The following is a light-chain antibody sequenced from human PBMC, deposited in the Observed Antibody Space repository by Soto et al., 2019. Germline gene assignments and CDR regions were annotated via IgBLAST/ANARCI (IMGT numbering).Light chain of an antibody. V-gene: IGKV1-5*01. CDR2: DAS. CDR3: QQNNTYPWT. CDR1: QSISGY. Sequence: DIQMAQSPSSRSASVDDIVTITCRSSQSISGYLAWYQQKPGKAPKLLIYDASSLESGVPSRFSGSASGTEFTLTISSLQPDDFATYYCQQNNTYPWTFGQGTKVDIK. J-gene: IGKJ1*01.